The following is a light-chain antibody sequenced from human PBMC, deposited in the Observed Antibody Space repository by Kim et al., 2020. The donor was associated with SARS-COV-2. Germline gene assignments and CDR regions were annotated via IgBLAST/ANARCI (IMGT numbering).Light chain of an antibody. CDR2: GAS. Sequence: DIQMTQSPSSLSASVGDRVTITCRASQDIRNDLGWYQQNPGRAPKRLIYGASSLQSGVPSRFSGSGSGTEFTLTISSLQPEDFATYYCLQHNGYPLTFGQGTKVDIK. CDR1: QDIRND. J-gene: IGKJ1*01. CDR3: LQHNGYPLT. V-gene: IGKV1-17*01.